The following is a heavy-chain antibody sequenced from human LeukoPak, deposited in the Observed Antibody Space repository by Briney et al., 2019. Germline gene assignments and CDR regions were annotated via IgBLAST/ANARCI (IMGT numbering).Heavy chain of an antibody. D-gene: IGHD1-1*01. CDR2: IYYSGST. V-gene: IGHV4-39*07. CDR1: GGSISSSSYY. CDR3: PRGVRHEIDY. J-gene: IGHJ4*02. Sequence: SETLSLTCTVSGGSISSSSYYWGWIRQPPGKGLEWIGSIYYSGSTYYNPSLKSRVTISVDTSKNQFSLKLSSVTAADTAVYYCPRGVRHEIDYWGQGTLVTVSS.